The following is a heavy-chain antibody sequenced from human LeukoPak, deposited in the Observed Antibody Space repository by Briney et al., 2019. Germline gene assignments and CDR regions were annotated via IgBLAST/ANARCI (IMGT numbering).Heavy chain of an antibody. Sequence: PSETLSLTCAVSGGSISSGGYSWSWIRQPPEKGLEWIGYIYHSGSTYYNPSLKSRVTIPVDRSKNQFSLKLSSVTAADTAVYYCASLRYCSGGSCYSPKGTQSDYWGQGTLVTVSS. V-gene: IGHV4-30-2*01. CDR3: ASLRYCSGGSCYSPKGTQSDY. D-gene: IGHD2-15*01. CDR2: IYHSGST. CDR1: GGSISSGGYS. J-gene: IGHJ4*02.